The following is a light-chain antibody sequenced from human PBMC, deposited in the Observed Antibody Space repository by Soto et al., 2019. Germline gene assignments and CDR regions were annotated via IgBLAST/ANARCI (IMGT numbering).Light chain of an antibody. CDR1: QYIGGY. CDR2: DAA. Sequence: EIVLTQSPATLSLSPGERATLSCRASQYIGGYLAWYQLRPGQGPRLLIFDAASRATGIPDSVSGSGSGTDFTLTISRLEPGDFAVSYFQQSARWTHTFGGVTTVDIK. CDR3: QQSARWTHT. J-gene: IGKJ4*01. V-gene: IGKV3-11*01.